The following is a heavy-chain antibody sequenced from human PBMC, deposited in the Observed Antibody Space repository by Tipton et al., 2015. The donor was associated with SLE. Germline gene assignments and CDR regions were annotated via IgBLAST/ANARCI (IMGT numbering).Heavy chain of an antibody. V-gene: IGHV3-9*01. CDR2: ISWNSGSI. Sequence: SGVTFSSYAMHWVRQAPGKGLEWVSGISWNSGSIGYADSVKGRFTISRDNAKNSLYLQMNSLRAEDTAVYYCAHGMVRGVIDYWGQGTLVTVSS. D-gene: IGHD3-10*01. CDR1: GVTFSSYA. J-gene: IGHJ4*02. CDR3: AHGMVRGVIDY.